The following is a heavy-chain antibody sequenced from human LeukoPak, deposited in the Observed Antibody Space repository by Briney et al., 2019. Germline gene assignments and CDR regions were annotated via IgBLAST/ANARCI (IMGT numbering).Heavy chain of an antibody. CDR2: IYYSGST. Sequence: SETLSLTCTVSGGSISSYYWSWIRQPPGRGLEWIGYIYYSGSTNYNPSLKSRVTISVDTSKNQFSLKLSSVTAADTAVYYCARFRGPPWIASSFDRPDYYFDYWGQGTLVTVSS. CDR3: ARFRGPPWIASSFDRPDYYFDY. D-gene: IGHD2-21*01. V-gene: IGHV4-59*01. J-gene: IGHJ4*02. CDR1: GGSISSYY.